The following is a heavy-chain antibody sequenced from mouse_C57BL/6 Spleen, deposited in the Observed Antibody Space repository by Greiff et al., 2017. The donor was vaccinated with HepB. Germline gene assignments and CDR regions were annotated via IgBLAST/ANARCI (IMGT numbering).Heavy chain of an antibody. D-gene: IGHD1-1*01. CDR3: ARSGGSREYYAMDY. CDR1: GYTFTSYG. J-gene: IGHJ4*01. V-gene: IGHV1-81*01. CDR2: IYPRSGNT. Sequence: VQLQQSGAELARPGASVKLSCKASGYTFTSYGISWVKQRTGQGLEWIGEIYPRSGNTYYNEKFKGKATLTADNSSSTAYMELRSLTSEDSAVYFCARSGGSREYYAMDYWGQGTSVTVSS.